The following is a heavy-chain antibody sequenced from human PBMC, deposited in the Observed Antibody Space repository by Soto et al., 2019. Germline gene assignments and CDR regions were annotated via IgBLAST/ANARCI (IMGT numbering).Heavy chain of an antibody. D-gene: IGHD3-3*01. J-gene: IGHJ4*02. Sequence: WGSLTLSCAASGFSFCSYAMSCVRQAPGKGLEWVSAISGSGGSTYYADSVKGRFTISRDNSKNTLYLQMNSLRAEDTAVYYCAKIPSAYYDFWSGSPSFDYWGQGTLVTVSS. CDR2: ISGSGGST. V-gene: IGHV3-23*01. CDR1: GFSFCSYA. CDR3: AKIPSAYYDFWSGSPSFDY.